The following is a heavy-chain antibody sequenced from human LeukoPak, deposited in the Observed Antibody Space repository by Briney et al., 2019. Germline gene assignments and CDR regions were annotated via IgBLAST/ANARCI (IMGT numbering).Heavy chain of an antibody. Sequence: PGGSLRLSCAASGFTFDDYAMHWVRQAPGKGLEWVSGISWNSGSIGYADSVKGRFTISRDKAKNSLYLQMNSLRAEDTALYYYAKAGQQQPNGPYYFGYWGQGTLVTVSS. CDR2: ISWNSGSI. V-gene: IGHV3-9*01. CDR1: GFTFDDYA. D-gene: IGHD6-13*01. CDR3: AKAGQQQPNGPYYFGY. J-gene: IGHJ4*02.